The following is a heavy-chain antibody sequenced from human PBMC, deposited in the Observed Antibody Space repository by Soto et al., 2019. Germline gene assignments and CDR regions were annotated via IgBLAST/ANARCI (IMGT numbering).Heavy chain of an antibody. CDR2: IYYSGST. V-gene: IGHV4-30-4*01. CDR3: ARAMVVTQNWFDP. D-gene: IGHD2-21*02. Sequence: QVQLQESGPGLVKPSQTLSLTCTVSGGSISSGDYYWSWMRQPPGKGLERIGYIYYSGSTYYNPSLKSPVTISVDTSKNQFSLKLSSVTAADTAVYYCARAMVVTQNWFDPWGQGTLVTVSS. CDR1: GGSISSGDYY. J-gene: IGHJ5*02.